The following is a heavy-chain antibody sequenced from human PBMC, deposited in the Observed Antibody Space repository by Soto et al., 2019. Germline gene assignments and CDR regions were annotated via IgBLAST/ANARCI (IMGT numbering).Heavy chain of an antibody. Sequence: EALLVESGGGLVQPGGSLRLSCAASGFNFNFFWMHWVRQAPGKGLVWVSRIIGDGSTTDYADSVKDRFTISRDTATNTLFLQIDSLRVEDTAVYYCVRDSPTNLEDAETVASWFDPWGEGTLVTVSS. D-gene: IGHD1-1*01. V-gene: IGHV3-74*01. J-gene: IGHJ5*02. CDR2: IIGDGSTT. CDR1: GFNFNFFW. CDR3: VRDSPTNLEDAETVASWFDP.